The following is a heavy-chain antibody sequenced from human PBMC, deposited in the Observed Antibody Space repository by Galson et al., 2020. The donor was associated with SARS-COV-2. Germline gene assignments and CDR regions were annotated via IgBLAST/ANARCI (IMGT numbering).Heavy chain of an antibody. CDR1: GFTFSSYD. V-gene: IGHV3-13*01. CDR2: IGTAGDT. Sequence: GGSLRLSCAASGFTFSSYDMHWVRQATGKGLEWVSAIGTAGDTYYPGSVKGRFTISRENAKNSLYLQMNSLRAGDTAVYYCARGRESRYYCWGGSTRPYYYMDVWGKGTTVTVSS. J-gene: IGHJ6*03. CDR3: ARGRESRYYCWGGSTRPYYYMDV. D-gene: IGHD3-3*01.